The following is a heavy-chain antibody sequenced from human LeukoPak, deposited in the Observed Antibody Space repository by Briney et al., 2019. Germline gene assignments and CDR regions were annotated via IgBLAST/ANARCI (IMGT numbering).Heavy chain of an antibody. CDR3: ASVLSYDVWRPLDN. D-gene: IGHD3-3*01. Sequence: PGRSLRLSCAASGFNFSNYALDWVRQAPGKGLEWVAYISYDGTNTDYADSVKGRFTISRDNSKNTLYLQMNSLRTEDTSVYYCASVLSYDVWRPLDNWGQGTLVTVSS. CDR1: GFNFSNYA. J-gene: IGHJ4*02. V-gene: IGHV3-30*04. CDR2: ISYDGTNT.